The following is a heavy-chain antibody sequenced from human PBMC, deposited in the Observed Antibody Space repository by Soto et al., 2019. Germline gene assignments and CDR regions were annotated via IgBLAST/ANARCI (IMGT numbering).Heavy chain of an antibody. D-gene: IGHD4-17*01. CDR1: GGSMNSGGYY. CDR2: IYYSGTT. CDR3: ARDPFPAYGPSYGMDV. V-gene: IGHV4-31*03. Sequence: SETLSLTCTVSGGSMNSGGYYWSWIRQPPGKGLEWIGYIYYSGTTYYSPSLQSRVAISINPSDKHFSLKLSSVTAADTAVYYCARDPFPAYGPSYGMDVWGRGITVTVSS. J-gene: IGHJ6*02.